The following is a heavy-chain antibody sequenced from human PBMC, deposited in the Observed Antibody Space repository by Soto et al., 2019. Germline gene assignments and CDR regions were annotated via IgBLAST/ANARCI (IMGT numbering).Heavy chain of an antibody. V-gene: IGHV1-2*02. Sequence: ASVKVSCKASGYTFTGYYMHWVRQAPGQGLEWMGWINPNSGGTNYAQKFQGRVTMTRDTAISTAYMELRRLRSDATAGHYSARRVGSCSAGSCYFSNGYWGKRTMVTVSS. CDR3: ARRVGSCSAGSCYFSNGY. CDR2: INPNSGGT. J-gene: IGHJ4*02. CDR1: GYTFTGYY. D-gene: IGHD2-15*01.